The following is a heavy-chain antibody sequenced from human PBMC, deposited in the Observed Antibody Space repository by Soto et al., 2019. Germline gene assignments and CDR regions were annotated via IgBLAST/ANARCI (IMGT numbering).Heavy chain of an antibody. Sequence: QVQLVQSGAEVKKPGSSVKVSCKASGGPFSNDIITWVRQAPGQGLEWMGRIIPLLSTSTYAQKFQGRLTIPADRSTGTDYMELNNLRSEDTAVYYCARDSPIGSTFSGYDAIDYWGQGTRITVSS. CDR3: ARDSPIGSTFSGYDAIDY. CDR2: IIPLLSTS. V-gene: IGHV1-69*08. CDR1: GGPFSNDI. D-gene: IGHD5-12*01. J-gene: IGHJ4*02.